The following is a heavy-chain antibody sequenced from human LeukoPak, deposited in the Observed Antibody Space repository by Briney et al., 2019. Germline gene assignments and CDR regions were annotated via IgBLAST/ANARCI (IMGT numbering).Heavy chain of an antibody. CDR3: ARVVPAAMMSGFGMDV. J-gene: IGHJ6*02. CDR1: GGSISSGGYY. D-gene: IGHD2-2*01. Sequence: PSETLSLTCTVSGGSISSGGYYWSWIRQHPGKGLEWIGYIYYSGSTYYNPSLKSRVTISVDTSKNQFSLKLSSVTAADTAVYYWARVVPAAMMSGFGMDVWGQGTKVTVSS. CDR2: IYYSGST. V-gene: IGHV4-31*03.